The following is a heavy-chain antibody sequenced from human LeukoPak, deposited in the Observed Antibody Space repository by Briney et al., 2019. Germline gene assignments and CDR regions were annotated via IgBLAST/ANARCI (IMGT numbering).Heavy chain of an antibody. CDR3: ARANDNYDILTGYYTDYFDY. V-gene: IGHV1-18*01. Sequence: ASVKVSCKASGYTFTSYGISWVRQAPGQGREWMGWISPYNGNTNYAQKLQGRVTMTTDTSTSTAYMELRSLRSDDTGVYYCARANDNYDILTGYYTDYFDYWGQGTLVTVSS. J-gene: IGHJ4*02. CDR2: ISPYNGNT. CDR1: GYTFTSYG. D-gene: IGHD3-9*01.